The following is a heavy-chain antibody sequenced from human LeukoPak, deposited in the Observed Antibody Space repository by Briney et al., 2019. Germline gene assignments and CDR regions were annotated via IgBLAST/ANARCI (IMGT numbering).Heavy chain of an antibody. D-gene: IGHD4-11*01. CDR2: INGGGVNT. CDR3: AKDLYSNYGPADY. V-gene: IGHV3-23*01. J-gene: IGHJ4*02. Sequence: GGSLRLSCAASGFTFSSYAMSWVRQASGKGLEWVSTINGGGVNTHYADSVGGRFTISRDNSKNTLFLQMNSLRDEDTAVYYCAKDLYSNYGPADYWGQGNLVTVSS. CDR1: GFTFSSYA.